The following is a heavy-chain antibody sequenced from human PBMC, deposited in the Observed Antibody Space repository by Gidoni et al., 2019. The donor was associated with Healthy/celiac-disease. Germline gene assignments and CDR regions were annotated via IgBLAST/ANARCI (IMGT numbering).Heavy chain of an antibody. J-gene: IGHJ3*02. V-gene: IGHV3-9*01. CDR1: GFTFDDYA. CDR2: ISWNSGSI. CDR3: AKEVASATVTTFSLNDAFDI. Sequence: EVQLVESGGGLVQPGRSLRLSCAASGFTFDDYAMHWVRQAPGKGLEWVSGISWNSGSIGYADSVKGRFTISRDNAKNSLYLQMNSLRAEDTALYYCAKEVASATVTTFSLNDAFDIWGQGTMVTVSS. D-gene: IGHD4-17*01.